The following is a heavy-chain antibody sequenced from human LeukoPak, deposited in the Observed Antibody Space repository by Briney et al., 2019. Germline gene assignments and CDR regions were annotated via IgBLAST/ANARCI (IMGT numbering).Heavy chain of an antibody. CDR2: INPSGGST. CDR3: ARSARYYYDSSGYYGDFDFDY. CDR1: GYTFTSYY. J-gene: IGHJ4*02. D-gene: IGHD3-22*01. V-gene: IGHV1-46*01. Sequence: ASVKVSCKASGYTFTSYYMHWVRQAPGQGLEWMGIINPSGGSTSYAQKFQGRVTMTRDTSTSTVYIELSSLRSEDTAVYYCARSARYYYDSSGYYGDFDFDYWGQGTLVTVSS.